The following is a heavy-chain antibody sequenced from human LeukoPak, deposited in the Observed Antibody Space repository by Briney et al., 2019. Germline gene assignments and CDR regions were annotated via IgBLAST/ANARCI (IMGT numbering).Heavy chain of an antibody. CDR3: ARVGTWNALWFGELPLDY. V-gene: IGHV3-21*01. J-gene: IGHJ4*02. CDR1: GFTFSSYS. Sequence: GGSLRLSCAASGFTFSSYSMNWVRQAPGKGLEWVSSISSSSSYIYYADSVKGRFTISRDNAKNSLYLQMNSLRAEDTAVYYCARVGTWNALWFGELPLDYWGQGTLVTVSS. CDR2: ISSSSSYI. D-gene: IGHD3-10*01.